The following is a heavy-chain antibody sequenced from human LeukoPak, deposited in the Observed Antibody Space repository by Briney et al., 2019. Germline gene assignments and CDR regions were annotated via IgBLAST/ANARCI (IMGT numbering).Heavy chain of an antibody. Sequence: PGGSMRLSCAASGFILNNHAMTWVRQAPGKELQWISVISGSGRTIEYEDSVKGRFTISRDNSKNTVSLQMNNLRVEDTAIYYCAKNVMVKRYIDYWGQGTPVTVSS. CDR2: ISGSGRTI. CDR1: GFILNNHA. D-gene: IGHD5-18*01. V-gene: IGHV3-23*01. CDR3: AKNVMVKRYIDY. J-gene: IGHJ4*02.